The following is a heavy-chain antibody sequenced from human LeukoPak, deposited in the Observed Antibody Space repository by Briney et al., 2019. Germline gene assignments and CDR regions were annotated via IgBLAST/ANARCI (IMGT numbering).Heavy chain of an antibody. D-gene: IGHD3-22*01. CDR1: GGSISSGGYY. CDR2: IYHSGST. Sequence: SETLSLTCTVSGGSISSGGYYWSWIRQPPGKGLEWIGYIYHSGSTYYNPSLKSRVTISVDRSKNQFSLKLSSVPAADTAVYYCAVGHYYHSSGYLFDYWGQGTLVTVSS. J-gene: IGHJ4*02. V-gene: IGHV4-30-2*01. CDR3: AVGHYYHSSGYLFDY.